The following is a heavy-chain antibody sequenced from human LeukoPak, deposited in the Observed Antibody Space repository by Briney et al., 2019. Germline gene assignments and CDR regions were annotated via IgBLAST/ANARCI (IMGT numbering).Heavy chain of an antibody. CDR1: GGSISSYY. CDR3: ARVGHIKLGAFDI. D-gene: IGHD2-21*01. J-gene: IGHJ3*02. V-gene: IGHV4-4*07. Sequence: SETLSLTCTVSGGSISSYYWSWIWQPAGKGLEWIGRIYTSGSTNYNPSLKSRVTMLVDTSKKQFVLKLSSVTAADTAVYYCARVGHIKLGAFDIWGQGTMVTVSS. CDR2: IYTSGST.